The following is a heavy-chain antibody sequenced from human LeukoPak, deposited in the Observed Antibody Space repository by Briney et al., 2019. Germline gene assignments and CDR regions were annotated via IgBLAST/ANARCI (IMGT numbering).Heavy chain of an antibody. D-gene: IGHD1-26*01. CDR2: IYYSGST. J-gene: IGHJ4*02. CDR1: GGSISSYY. Sequence: SETLSLTCTVSGGSISSYYWGWIRQPPGKGLEWIGSIYYSGSTYYNPSLKSRVTISVDTSKNQFSLKLSSVTAADTAVYYCARDGRVGATTPFDYWGQGTLVTVSS. CDR3: ARDGRVGATTPFDY. V-gene: IGHV4-39*07.